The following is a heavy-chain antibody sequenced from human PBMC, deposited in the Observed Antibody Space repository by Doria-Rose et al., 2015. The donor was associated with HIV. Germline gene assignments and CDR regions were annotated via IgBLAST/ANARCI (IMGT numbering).Heavy chain of an antibody. Sequence: SGPVLVKPTETLTLTCTVSGVSLSSPGMGVSWIRQPPGKALEWLANIFSDDERSYKTSLKSRLIISRGTSKSQVVLTMTDMDPVDTATYHCARIKSSRWYHKYYFDFWGQGTLVIVSA. D-gene: IGHD6-13*01. J-gene: IGHJ4*02. CDR1: GVSLSSPGMG. CDR3: ARIKSSRWYHKYYFDF. V-gene: IGHV2-26*01. CDR2: IFSDDER.